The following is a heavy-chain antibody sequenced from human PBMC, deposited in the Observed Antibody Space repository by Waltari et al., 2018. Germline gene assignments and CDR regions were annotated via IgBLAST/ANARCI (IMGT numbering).Heavy chain of an antibody. V-gene: IGHV4-59*08. Sequence: QVQLQESGPGLVKPSETLSLTCTVSGGSISSYYWSWIRQPPGKGLEWIGYIYYSGSTNYNPSLKSRVTISVDTSKNQFSLKLSSVTAADTAVYYCARLEAIFGVVTTYWYFDLWGRGTLVTVSS. CDR3: ARLEAIFGVVTTYWYFDL. CDR2: IYYSGST. J-gene: IGHJ2*01. D-gene: IGHD3-3*01. CDR1: GGSISSYY.